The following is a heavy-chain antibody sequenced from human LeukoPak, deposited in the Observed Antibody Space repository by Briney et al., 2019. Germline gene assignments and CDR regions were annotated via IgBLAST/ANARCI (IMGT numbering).Heavy chain of an antibody. CDR1: GGSFSGYY. J-gene: IGHJ4*02. CDR3: ARGGRFLEWLLLF. CDR2: INHSGST. Sequence: SETLSLTCAVYGGSFSGYYWSWIRRPPGKGLEWIGEINHSGSTNYNPSLKSRVTISVDTSKNQFSLKLSSVTAADTAVYYCARGGRFLEWLLLFWGQGTLVTVSS. D-gene: IGHD3-3*01. V-gene: IGHV4-34*01.